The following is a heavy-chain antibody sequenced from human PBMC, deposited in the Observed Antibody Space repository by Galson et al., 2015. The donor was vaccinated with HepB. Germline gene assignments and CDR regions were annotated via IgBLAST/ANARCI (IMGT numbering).Heavy chain of an antibody. CDR3: ARGSAADSSGYYLAEYFQH. J-gene: IGHJ1*01. Sequence: SVKVSCKASGYTFTSYYMHWVRQAPGQGLEWMGIINPSGGSTSYAQKLQGRVTMTRDTSTSTVYMELSSLRSEDTAVYYCARGSAADSSGYYLAEYFQHWGQGTLVTVSS. V-gene: IGHV1-46*04. D-gene: IGHD3-22*01. CDR2: INPSGGST. CDR1: GYTFTSYY.